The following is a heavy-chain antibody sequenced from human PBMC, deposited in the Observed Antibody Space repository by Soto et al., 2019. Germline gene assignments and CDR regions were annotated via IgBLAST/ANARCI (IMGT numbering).Heavy chain of an antibody. Sequence: ASVKVSCKASGYTFNSYGVSWVRQATGQRLEWMGWISAYNGNTKYSQNLQGRVTMTIDTTTSSAYLEVRSLRSDDTAIYYCARYFWSGQLPFYFDQWGQGTLVTVSS. CDR3: ARYFWSGQLPFYFDQ. D-gene: IGHD3-3*01. J-gene: IGHJ4*02. V-gene: IGHV1-18*01. CDR2: ISAYNGNT. CDR1: GYTFNSYG.